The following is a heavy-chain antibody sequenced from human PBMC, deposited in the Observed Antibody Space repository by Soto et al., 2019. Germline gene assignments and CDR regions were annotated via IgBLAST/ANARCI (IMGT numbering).Heavy chain of an antibody. CDR1: GFTFSSSE. Sequence: GGSLRLSCAVSGFTFSSSEMYWVRQAPGKGLEWISYIHPSGQPIFYADSVKGRFTISRDNANNSLFLQMNSLRAEDTAVYYCARRASRWGQGTMVTVSS. D-gene: IGHD1-26*01. CDR3: ARRASR. J-gene: IGHJ3*01. V-gene: IGHV3-48*03. CDR2: IHPSGQPI.